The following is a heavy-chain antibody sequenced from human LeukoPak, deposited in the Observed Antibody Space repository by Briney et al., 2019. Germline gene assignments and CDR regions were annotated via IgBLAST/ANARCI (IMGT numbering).Heavy chain of an antibody. CDR3: VRGFNSFDI. Sequence: PGGSLRLSCAASGFTFSSYAMSWVRQAPGKGLEWVARTRSKAKSYTTEYAPSVKGRFTISRDESWSSLYLQMNSLRSEDTAVYYCVRGFNSFDIWGHGTLVTVS. D-gene: IGHD5-24*01. CDR2: TRSKAKSYTT. J-gene: IGHJ3*02. V-gene: IGHV3-72*01. CDR1: GFTFSSYA.